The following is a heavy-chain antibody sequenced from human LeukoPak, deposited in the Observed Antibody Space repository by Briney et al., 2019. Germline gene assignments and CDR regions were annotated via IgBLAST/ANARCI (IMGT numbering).Heavy chain of an antibody. CDR1: GGSISSYY. V-gene: IGHV4-4*07. D-gene: IGHD6-19*01. CDR3: ARGMMAVAGNGFDY. J-gene: IGHJ4*02. Sequence: SETLSLTCTVSGGSISSYYWSWIRQPAGKGLEWIGRIYSSGSTNYNPSLESRVTMAVDTSRNQFSLKLSSVTAADTAVYYCARGMMAVAGNGFDYWGQGSLVTVSS. CDR2: IYSSGST.